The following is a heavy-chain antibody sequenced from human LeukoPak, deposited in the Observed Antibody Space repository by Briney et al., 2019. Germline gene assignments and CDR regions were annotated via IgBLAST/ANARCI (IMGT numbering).Heavy chain of an antibody. J-gene: IGHJ5*02. Sequence: ASVKVSCKASGCTFTSYYMHWVRHPPGQGLEWMGIINPSGGSTSYAQKCQGRVTITRDTSTSTVYMELSSLRSEDTAVYYCARVKLSRSSGYSTNWFDPWGQGTLVTVSS. V-gene: IGHV1-46*01. CDR3: ARVKLSRSSGYSTNWFDP. D-gene: IGHD6-13*01. CDR1: GCTFTSYY. CDR2: INPSGGST.